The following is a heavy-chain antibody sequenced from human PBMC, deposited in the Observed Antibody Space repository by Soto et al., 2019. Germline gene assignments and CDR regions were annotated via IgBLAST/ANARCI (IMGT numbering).Heavy chain of an antibody. CDR1: GVSVSIDTAA. J-gene: IGHJ6*02. Sequence: TLSLTCAISGVSVSIDTAAWNWIRQSPSRGLEWLGRTYYRSRWYNDYVVSLKSRISIKPDTSKKQVSLQLNSVTAEDTAVYYCARARYNWNRSYYYAMDVWGQGTTVTVSS. CDR3: ARARYNWNRSYYYAMDV. D-gene: IGHD1-20*01. CDR2: TYYRSRWYN. V-gene: IGHV6-1*01.